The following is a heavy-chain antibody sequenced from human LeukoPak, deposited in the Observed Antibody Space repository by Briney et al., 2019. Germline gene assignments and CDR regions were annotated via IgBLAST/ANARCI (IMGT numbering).Heavy chain of an antibody. CDR1: GYSFTSYW. J-gene: IGHJ3*02. V-gene: IGHV5-51*01. CDR3: ARLRDYYYGSGSYPHAFDI. CDR2: IYPGDSDT. D-gene: IGHD3-10*01. Sequence: GESLKISCKGSGYSFTSYWIGWVRQMPGKGLEWMGIIYPGDSDTRYSPSFQGQVTISADKSISTAYLEWSSLKASDTAMYYCARLRDYYYGSGSYPHAFDIWGQGTMVTVSS.